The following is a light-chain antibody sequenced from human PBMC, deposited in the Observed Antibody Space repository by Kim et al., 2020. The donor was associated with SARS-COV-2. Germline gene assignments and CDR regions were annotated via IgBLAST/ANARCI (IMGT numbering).Light chain of an antibody. CDR2: GAS. CDR3: QQYNNWPRT. Sequence: EIVMTQSPAPLSVSPGERGTLSCRASQSVGSNLAWYQQKPGQAPRLLIYGASTRATGIPARFSGSGSGTEFTLTIGSLQSEDFAVYYCQQYNNWPRTFGQGTKVEIK. CDR1: QSVGSN. J-gene: IGKJ1*01. V-gene: IGKV3-15*01.